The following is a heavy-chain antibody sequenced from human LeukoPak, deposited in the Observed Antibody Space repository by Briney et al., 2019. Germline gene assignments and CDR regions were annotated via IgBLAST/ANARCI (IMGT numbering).Heavy chain of an antibody. Sequence: GGSLRLSCAASGFTVSSNYMSWVRQAPGKGLEWVSVIYSGGSTYYADSVKGRFTISRDNSKNTLYLQMNSLRAEDTAVYYCASSGGTVAGKVSGECYYYGMDVWGQGTTVTVSS. D-gene: IGHD6-19*01. J-gene: IGHJ6*02. CDR1: GFTVSSNY. CDR3: ASSGGTVAGKVSGECYYYGMDV. V-gene: IGHV3-66*01. CDR2: IYSGGST.